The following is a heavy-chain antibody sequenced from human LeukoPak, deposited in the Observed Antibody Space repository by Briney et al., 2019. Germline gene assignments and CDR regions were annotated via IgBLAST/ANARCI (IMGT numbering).Heavy chain of an antibody. J-gene: IGHJ4*02. CDR2: IYYSGST. Sequence: SQTLSLTCTVSGGSISSGGYYWSWIRQHPGKGLEWIGYIYYSGSTYYNPSLKSRVTISVDTSKNQFSLKLSSVTAADTAVYYCARGADSSGYYSIFYFDYWGQGTLVTVSS. CDR1: GGSISSGGYY. D-gene: IGHD3-22*01. V-gene: IGHV4-31*03. CDR3: ARGADSSGYYSIFYFDY.